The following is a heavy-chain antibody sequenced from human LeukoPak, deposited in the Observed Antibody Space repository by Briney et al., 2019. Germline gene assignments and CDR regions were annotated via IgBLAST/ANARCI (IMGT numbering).Heavy chain of an antibody. D-gene: IGHD2-2*02. V-gene: IGHV3-30*02. CDR1: GFTFSSYG. J-gene: IGHJ3*01. Sequence: GGSLGLSCAASGFTFSSYGMHWVRQAPGKGLEWVAFIRYDGSNKYYADSVKGRFTISRDNSKNTLYLQMNSLRADDTAVYYCAMKAVPRPRLYDAFDFWGQGTVVTVSS. CDR2: IRYDGSNK. CDR3: AMKAVPRPRLYDAFDF.